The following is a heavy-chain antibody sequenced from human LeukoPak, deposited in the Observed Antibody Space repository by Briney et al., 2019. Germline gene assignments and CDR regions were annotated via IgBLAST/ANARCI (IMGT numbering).Heavy chain of an antibody. D-gene: IGHD2-21*02. CDR3: ARHPPHVVVTALRSFDI. CDR1: GGSISSSSYY. V-gene: IGHV4-39*01. J-gene: IGHJ3*02. Sequence: PSETLSLTCTVSGGSISSSSYYWGWIRQPPGKGLEWIGSIYYSGSTYYNPSLKSRVTISVDTSKNHFSLKLSSVTAADTAVYYCARHPPHVVVTALRSFDIWGQGTMVTVSS. CDR2: IYYSGST.